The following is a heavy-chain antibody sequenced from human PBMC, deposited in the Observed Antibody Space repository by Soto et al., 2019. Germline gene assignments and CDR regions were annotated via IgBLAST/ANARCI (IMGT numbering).Heavy chain of an antibody. V-gene: IGHV4-30-2*01. Sequence: SETLSLTCAVSGGSISSGGYSWSWIRQPPGKGLEWIGYIYHSGSTYYNPSLKSRVTISVDRSKNQFSLKLSSVTAADTAVYYCARGSHYYDSSGYYPPTFDYWGQGTLVTV. CDR1: GGSISSGGYS. J-gene: IGHJ4*02. CDR3: ARGSHYYDSSGYYPPTFDY. CDR2: IYHSGST. D-gene: IGHD3-22*01.